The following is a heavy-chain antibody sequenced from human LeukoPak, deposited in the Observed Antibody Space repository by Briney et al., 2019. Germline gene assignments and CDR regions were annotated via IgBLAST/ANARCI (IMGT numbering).Heavy chain of an antibody. Sequence: GGSLRLSCAASGFTFDDYTMHWVRQAPGKGLEWVALINRDSGSTYYADSVKGRFTISRDNSKNSLYLQMNSLRTVDTALYYCAKESAAMGPFYFDLWGRGTLVTVSS. V-gene: IGHV3-43*01. CDR1: GFTFDDYT. J-gene: IGHJ2*01. CDR3: AKESAAMGPFYFDL. D-gene: IGHD2-2*01. CDR2: INRDSGST.